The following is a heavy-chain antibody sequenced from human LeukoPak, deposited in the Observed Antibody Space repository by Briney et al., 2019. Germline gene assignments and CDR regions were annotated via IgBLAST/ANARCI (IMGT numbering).Heavy chain of an antibody. CDR1: GGSISSSSYY. Sequence: ETLSLTCTVSGGSISSSSYYWGWIRQPPGKGLEWIVGIYYSGSTYYNPSLKSRVTISVDTSKNQFSLKLSSVTAADTAVYYCARGLLLWFGELSSWFDPWGQGTLVTVSS. CDR2: IYYSGST. J-gene: IGHJ5*02. CDR3: ARGLLLWFGELSSWFDP. D-gene: IGHD3-10*01. V-gene: IGHV4-39*01.